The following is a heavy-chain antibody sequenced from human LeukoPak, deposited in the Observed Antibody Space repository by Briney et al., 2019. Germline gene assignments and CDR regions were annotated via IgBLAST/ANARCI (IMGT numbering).Heavy chain of an antibody. Sequence: GGSLRLSCAASGFTFSDYYMSWIRQAPGKGLEWLSYISSSSYTNYADSVKGRFTISRDNAKNSLYLQMNSLRAEDTAVYYCSRAVSGYFGLYYFDSWGQGTLVTVSS. CDR3: SRAVSGYFGLYYFDS. CDR1: GFTFSDYY. V-gene: IGHV3-11*05. D-gene: IGHD3-10*01. CDR2: ISSSSYT. J-gene: IGHJ4*02.